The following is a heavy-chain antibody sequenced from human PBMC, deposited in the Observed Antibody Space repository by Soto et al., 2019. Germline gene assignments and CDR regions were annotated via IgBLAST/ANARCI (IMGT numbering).Heavy chain of an antibody. CDR3: ARDVGLRYCSGGSCYYFDY. V-gene: IGHV4-34*01. D-gene: IGHD2-15*01. CDR1: GGSFSGYY. Sequence: SETLSLTCAVHGGSFSGYYWSWIRQPPGKGREWLGEINHSGSTNYNPSLKSRVTISVDTSKNQFSLKLSSVTAADTAVYYCARDVGLRYCSGGSCYYFDYWGQGTLVTVSS. CDR2: INHSGST. J-gene: IGHJ4*02.